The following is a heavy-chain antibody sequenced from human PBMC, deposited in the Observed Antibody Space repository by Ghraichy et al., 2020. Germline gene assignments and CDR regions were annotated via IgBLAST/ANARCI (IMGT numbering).Heavy chain of an antibody. CDR2: INNNGGRT. D-gene: IGHD6-13*01. Sequence: GGSLRLSCAASGFTFSSYAMSWVRQAPGKGLEWVSGINNNGGRTYYADSVKGRFTISRDSSKNTLYLQMNSLRAEDTALYYCVKAANSWADSRTDYWGQGTLVTVSS. CDR1: GFTFSSYA. CDR3: VKAANSWADSRTDY. V-gene: IGHV3-23*01. J-gene: IGHJ4*02.